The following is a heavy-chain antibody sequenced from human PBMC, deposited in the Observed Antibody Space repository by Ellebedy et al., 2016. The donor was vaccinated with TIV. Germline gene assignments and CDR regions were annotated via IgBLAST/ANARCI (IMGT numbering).Heavy chain of an antibody. V-gene: IGHV4-34*01. J-gene: IGHJ6*02. D-gene: IGHD6-13*01. CDR3: ASGSSSWYSRYYYGMDV. CDR2: INHSGST. Sequence: GSLRLSCAASGFTVSSNYMSWIRQPPGKGLEWIGEINHSGSTNYNPSLKSRVTISVDTSKNQFSLKLSSVTAADTAVYYCASGSSSWYSRYYYGMDVWGQGTTVTVSS. CDR1: GFTVSSNY.